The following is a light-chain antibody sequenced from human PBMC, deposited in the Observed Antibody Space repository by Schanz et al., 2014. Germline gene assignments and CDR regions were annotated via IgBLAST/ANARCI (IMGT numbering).Light chain of an antibody. CDR3: QQYYTTPFT. CDR2: WAS. V-gene: IGKV4-1*01. CDR1: QSVLYSSNSENY. Sequence: DIVMTQSPDSLAVSLGERATINCKSSQSVLYSSNSENYLAWYQQKPGQPPKLLIYWASTRESGVPDRFSGSGSGTDFTLTISSLQAEDVAVYYCQQYYTTPFTFGPGTKVDIK. J-gene: IGKJ3*01.